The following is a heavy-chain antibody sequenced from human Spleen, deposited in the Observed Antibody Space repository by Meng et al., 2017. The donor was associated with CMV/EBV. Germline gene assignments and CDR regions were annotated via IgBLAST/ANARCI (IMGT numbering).Heavy chain of an antibody. V-gene: IGHV1-8*01. D-gene: IGHD3-9*01. Sequence: ASVKVSCKASGYTFTSYDINWVRQATGQGLEWMGWMNPNSGNTGYAQKFQGRVTMTRNTSISTAYMELSSLRSEDTAVYYCARSTYDILPGSSLDFQHWGQGTLVTVSS. CDR2: MNPNSGNT. CDR3: ARSTYDILPGSSLDFQH. CDR1: GYTFTSYD. J-gene: IGHJ1*01.